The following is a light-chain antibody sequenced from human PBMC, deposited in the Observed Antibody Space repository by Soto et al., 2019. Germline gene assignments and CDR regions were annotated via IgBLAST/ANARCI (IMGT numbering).Light chain of an antibody. CDR2: DAS. CDR1: QNVSTY. Sequence: ELVLTQSPATLSLSPGERVTLSCRASQNVSTYLAWYQQKPGQAPRLLIYDASDRATGIPARFIGSVSGTDFTLSISSPEPEDSAVYYGQQRTNWLTFGPGTKVDIE. V-gene: IGKV3-11*01. J-gene: IGKJ3*01. CDR3: QQRTNWLT.